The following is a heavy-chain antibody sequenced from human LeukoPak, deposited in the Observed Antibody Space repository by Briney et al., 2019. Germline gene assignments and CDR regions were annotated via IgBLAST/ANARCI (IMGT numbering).Heavy chain of an antibody. D-gene: IGHD6-13*01. Sequence: GGSLRLSCAASGFTFSTYAVHWVRQAPGKGLEWVAVISPGGSDKYHAGSVKGRFTISRDNSKNTLYLQMGSLRAEDTAVYYCAKEVTIPAAGRKDYYYYGLDVWGQGTTVTVSS. CDR1: GFTFSTYA. CDR2: ISPGGSDK. CDR3: AKEVTIPAAGRKDYYYYGLDV. V-gene: IGHV3-30*18. J-gene: IGHJ6*02.